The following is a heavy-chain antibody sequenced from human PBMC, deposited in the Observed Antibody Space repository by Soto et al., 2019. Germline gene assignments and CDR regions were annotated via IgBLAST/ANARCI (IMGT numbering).Heavy chain of an antibody. J-gene: IGHJ2*01. CDR2: ISWNSGSI. CDR1: GFTFDDYA. D-gene: IGHD1-1*01. Sequence: EVQLVESGGGLVQPGRSLRLSCAASGFTFDDYAMHWVRQAPGKGLEWVSGISWNSGSIGYADSVKGRFTISRDNAKNSLYLQMKSLRAEDTALYYFAKAIDTTTDLWYFDRWGRGTLVTVSS. CDR3: AKAIDTTTDLWYFDR. V-gene: IGHV3-9*01.